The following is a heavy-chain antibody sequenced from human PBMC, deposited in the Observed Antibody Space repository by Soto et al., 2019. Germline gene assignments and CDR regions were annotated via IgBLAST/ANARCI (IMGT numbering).Heavy chain of an antibody. Sequence: QVQLVESGGGVVQPGRSLRLSCGTSGFSFSSYVLHLVRQAPGKGLEWVAVLSYYERDKYYADSVKGRFTISRDNSKNTLDLQMNSLSAEDTAVYYCAREGSGDAYNAGVAMDYWGQGTLVTVSS. V-gene: IGHV3-30*03. CDR2: LSYYERDK. D-gene: IGHD3-3*01. CDR3: AREGSGDAYNAGVAMDY. J-gene: IGHJ4*02. CDR1: GFSFSSYV.